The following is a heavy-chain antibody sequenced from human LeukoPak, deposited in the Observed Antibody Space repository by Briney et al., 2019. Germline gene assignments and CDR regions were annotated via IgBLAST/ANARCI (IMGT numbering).Heavy chain of an antibody. J-gene: IGHJ4*02. V-gene: IGHV3-48*03. D-gene: IGHD6-13*01. CDR3: ARSGQHLFDF. CDR2: ISSSGGTI. Sequence: GGSLRLSCAASGFTFSSSEMNWVRQAPGKGLEWVSYISSSGGTISYADSVKGRFTISRDNAKNSLYLQMNSLRAEDAAIYYCARSGQHLFDFWGQGTLVTVSS. CDR1: GFTFSSSE.